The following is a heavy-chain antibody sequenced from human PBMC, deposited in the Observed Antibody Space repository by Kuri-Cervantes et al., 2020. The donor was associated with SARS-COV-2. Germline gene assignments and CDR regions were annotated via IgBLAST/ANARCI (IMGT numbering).Heavy chain of an antibody. CDR1: GFTFSSYG. D-gene: IGHD6-6*01. CDR2: ISYDGSNK. CDR3: AKSYLVGIAARPLSSLGMDV. V-gene: IGHV3-30*18. Sequence: GESLKISCAASGFTFSSYGMHWVRQAPGKGLEWVAVISYDGSNKYYADSVKGRFTISRDNSKNTLYLQMNSLGAEDTAVYYCAKSYLVGIAARPLSSLGMDVWGQGTTVTVSS. J-gene: IGHJ6*02.